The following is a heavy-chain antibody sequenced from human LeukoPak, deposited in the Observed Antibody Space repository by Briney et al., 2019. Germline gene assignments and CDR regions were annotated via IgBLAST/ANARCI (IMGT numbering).Heavy chain of an antibody. CDR2: IYYSGDT. V-gene: IGHV4-59*01. J-gene: IGHJ4*02. D-gene: IGHD2-15*01. Sequence: PSETLSLTCSVSDGSITTYYWTWIRQPPGKGLEWIGYIYYSGDTKYNPSLKSRVTISVDTSKSQFSLKLSSVTAADTAVYYCATRQCNGGCCHFNYWGQGTLVTVSS. CDR1: DGSITTYY. CDR3: ATRQCNGGCCHFNY.